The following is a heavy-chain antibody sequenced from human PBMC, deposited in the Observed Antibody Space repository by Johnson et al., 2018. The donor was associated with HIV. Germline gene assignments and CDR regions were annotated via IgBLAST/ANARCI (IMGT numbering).Heavy chain of an antibody. CDR3: ARDSGNDAFDI. V-gene: IGHV3-7*01. CDR1: GFTFDDYG. J-gene: IGHJ3*02. Sequence: VQLVESGGGLIQPGGSLRLSCAASGFTFDDYGMNWVRHVPGKGLEWVANIKQDGSEKYYLDSVKGRFTLSRDSSKSTLYLQMNSLRTEDTAVYYCARDSGNDAFDIWGQGTMVTVSS. CDR2: IKQDGSEK. D-gene: IGHD4-23*01.